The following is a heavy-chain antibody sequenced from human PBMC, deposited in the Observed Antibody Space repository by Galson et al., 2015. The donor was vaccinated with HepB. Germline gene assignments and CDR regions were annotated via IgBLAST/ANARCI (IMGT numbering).Heavy chain of an antibody. D-gene: IGHD3-22*01. Sequence: SLRLSCAAPGLTFRTYEMNWVRQAPGKGLEWISYISSTGGTIYYADSVKGRFTISRDNARNSLFLQMNSLRAEDTAVYFCARDSGSGYPLEFDYWGQGTLVTVSS. CDR2: ISSTGGTI. CDR3: ARDSGSGYPLEFDY. V-gene: IGHV3-48*03. CDR1: GLTFRTYE. J-gene: IGHJ4*02.